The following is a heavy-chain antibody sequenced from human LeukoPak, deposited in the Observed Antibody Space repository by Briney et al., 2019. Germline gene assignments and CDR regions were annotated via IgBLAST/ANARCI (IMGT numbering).Heavy chain of an antibody. CDR2: ISYDGSNK. CDR1: GFTFSSFA. V-gene: IGHV3-30-3*02. J-gene: IGHJ4*02. CDR3: AKSAYSTAWYVGY. D-gene: IGHD6-19*01. Sequence: PGGSLRLSCAASGFTFSSFAMHWVRQAPGKGLEWVAVISYDGSNKYYADSVKGRFTISRDNSKNTLYLQMNSLRAEDTAVYYCAKSAYSTAWYVGYWGQGTLVTVSS.